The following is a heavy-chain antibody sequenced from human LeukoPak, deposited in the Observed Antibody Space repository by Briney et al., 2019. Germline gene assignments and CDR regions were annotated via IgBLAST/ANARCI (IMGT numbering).Heavy chain of an antibody. V-gene: IGHV1-2*02. CDR1: VYTFTLYY. D-gene: IGHD2-15*01. Sequence: ASVTVSCKASVYTFTLYYMHWVRQAPGQGLEGMGWINPNSGGTNYAQKFQGRVTMTRDTSISTAYMELSRLSSDDTAVYYCARGGGSVTTRYYYYYMDVWGKGTTVTVSS. J-gene: IGHJ6*03. CDR2: INPNSGGT. CDR3: ARGGGSVTTRYYYYYMDV.